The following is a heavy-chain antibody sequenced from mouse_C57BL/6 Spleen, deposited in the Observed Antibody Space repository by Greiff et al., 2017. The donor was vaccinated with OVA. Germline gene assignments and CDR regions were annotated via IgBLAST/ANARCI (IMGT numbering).Heavy chain of an antibody. Sequence: VQLQQPGAELVRPGTSVKLSCKASGYTFTSYWMHWVKQRPGQGLECLGVLAPSDRSPPSPPKFKGKATLTLDTSSSTAYMQLSSLTSEDSAVYYCARHGLLTLYYYAMDYWGQGTSVTVSS. V-gene: IGHV1-59*01. J-gene: IGHJ4*01. CDR2: LAPSDRSP. CDR3: ARHGLLTLYYYAMDY. D-gene: IGHD2-1*01. CDR1: GYTFTSYW.